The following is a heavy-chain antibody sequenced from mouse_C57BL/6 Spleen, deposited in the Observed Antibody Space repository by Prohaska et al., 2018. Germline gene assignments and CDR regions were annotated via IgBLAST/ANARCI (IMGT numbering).Heavy chain of an antibody. D-gene: IGHD1-1*01. CDR2: IDPETGGT. J-gene: IGHJ1*03. V-gene: IGHV1-15*01. Sequence: QVQLQQSGAELVRPGASVMLSCKASGYTFTDYEMHWVKQTHVHGLEWIGAIDPETGGTAYNQKFKGKAILTADKSSSTAYMELRSLTSEDSAVYYCTRANYYGRSPSYFDVWGTGTTVTVSS. CDR1: GYTFTDYE. CDR3: TRANYYGRSPSYFDV.